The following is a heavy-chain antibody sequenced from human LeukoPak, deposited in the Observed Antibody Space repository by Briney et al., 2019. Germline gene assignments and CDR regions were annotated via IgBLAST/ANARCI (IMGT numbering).Heavy chain of an antibody. CDR1: GFTFSSYD. J-gene: IGHJ3*02. CDR2: IGTAGDT. D-gene: IGHD5-18*01. Sequence: GGSLRLSCAASGFTFSSYDMHWVRQATGKGLEWVSAIGTAGDTYYPGSVKGRFTISRENAKNSLYLQMNSLRAEDTAVCYCARESGGSYGYPGAFDIWGQGTMVTVSS. CDR3: ARESGGSYGYPGAFDI. V-gene: IGHV3-13*01.